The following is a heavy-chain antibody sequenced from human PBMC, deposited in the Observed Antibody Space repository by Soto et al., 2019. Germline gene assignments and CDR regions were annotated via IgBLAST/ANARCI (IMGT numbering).Heavy chain of an antibody. CDR3: ARGPYDSSGYYYFDY. Sequence: SVKVSCKASGGTFSSYAISWVRQAPGQGLEWMGGIIPIFGTANYAQKFQGRVTITADKSTSTAYMELSSLRSEDTAVYYCARGPYDSSGYYYFDYWGQGTLVSV. CDR2: IIPIFGTA. J-gene: IGHJ4*02. V-gene: IGHV1-69*06. CDR1: GGTFSSYA. D-gene: IGHD3-22*01.